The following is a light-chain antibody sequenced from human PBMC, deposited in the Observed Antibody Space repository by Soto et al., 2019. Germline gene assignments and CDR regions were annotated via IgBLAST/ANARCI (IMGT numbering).Light chain of an antibody. Sequence: EIVMTPSPATLSVSPGERATLSCRASQSVSSNLAWYQQKPGQAPRLLIYGASTRATGIPARFSGSGSGTEFTLTISSLQSEDFAVYYCQQYNNWFFTFGQGTRLEIK. CDR2: GAS. CDR3: QQYNNWFFT. V-gene: IGKV3-15*01. J-gene: IGKJ5*01. CDR1: QSVSSN.